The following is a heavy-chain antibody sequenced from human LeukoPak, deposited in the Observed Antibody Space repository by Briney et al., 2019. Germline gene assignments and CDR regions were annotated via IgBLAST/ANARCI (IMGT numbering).Heavy chain of an antibody. J-gene: IGHJ5*02. CDR2: ISSSGSTI. CDR1: GFTFSDYY. D-gene: IGHD2-15*01. CDR3: ARRYCSGGSCQLDP. V-gene: IGHV3-11*01. Sequence: GGSLRLSCAASGFTFSDYYMSWIRQAPGKGLEWVSYISSSGSTIYYADSVKGRFTISRDNAKNSLYLQMNSLRAEDTAMYYCARRYCSGGSCQLDPWGQGTLVTVSS.